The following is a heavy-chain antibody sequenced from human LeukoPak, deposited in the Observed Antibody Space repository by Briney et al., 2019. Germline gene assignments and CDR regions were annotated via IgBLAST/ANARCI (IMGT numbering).Heavy chain of an antibody. CDR2: INHSGST. Sequence: SETLSLTCAVYGGSFSGYYWSWIRQPPGKGLEWIREINHSGSTNYNPSLKSRVTISVDTSKNQFSLKLSSVTAADTAVYYCARGRRVGATTVLLGGMDVWGQGTTVTVSS. V-gene: IGHV4-34*01. J-gene: IGHJ6*02. CDR3: ARGRRVGATTVLLGGMDV. D-gene: IGHD1-26*01. CDR1: GGSFSGYY.